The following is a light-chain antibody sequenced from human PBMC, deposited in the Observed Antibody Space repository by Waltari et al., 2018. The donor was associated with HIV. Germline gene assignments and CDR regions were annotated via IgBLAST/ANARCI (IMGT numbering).Light chain of an antibody. Sequence: QSALTQPASVSGSPGQSITISCTGPSSDVGSSNLFSWYQQHPGKAPKLMIYEVTKRPSGVSNRFSGSKSGNTASLTISGLQAEDEGDYHCCSYAGTSILVFGGGTKLTVL. V-gene: IGLV2-23*02. CDR3: CSYAGTSILV. CDR2: EVT. J-gene: IGLJ3*02. CDR1: SSDVGSSNL.